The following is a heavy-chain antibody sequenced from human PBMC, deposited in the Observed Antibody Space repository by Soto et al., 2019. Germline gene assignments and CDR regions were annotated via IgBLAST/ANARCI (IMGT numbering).Heavy chain of an antibody. CDR2: LRHDGSDI. Sequence: QVQLVESGGGVVQPGRSLRLSCAASAFIFDGYGMHWVRQAPGKGPEWVAVLRHDGSDIHYADSVRGRFTISRDNSDXXXXXXXXXXXXXXTXVYYCARDGVGGTVYFGYFDYWGQGTLVTVSS. CDR3: ARDGVGGTVYFGYFDY. J-gene: IGHJ4*02. D-gene: IGHD1-26*01. CDR1: AFIFDGYG. V-gene: IGHV3-33*01.